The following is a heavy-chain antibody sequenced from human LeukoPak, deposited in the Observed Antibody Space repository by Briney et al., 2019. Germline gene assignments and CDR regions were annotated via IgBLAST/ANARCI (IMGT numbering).Heavy chain of an antibody. Sequence: PGRSLRLSCAASGFTFSSYAMHWVRQAPGKGLEWVAVISYDGSNKYYADSVKGRFTISRDNSKNTLYLQMNSLRAEDTAVYYCARDNLPEAGGSRGPFDYWGQGTLVTVSS. D-gene: IGHD2-8*02. CDR2: ISYDGSNK. J-gene: IGHJ4*02. CDR3: ARDNLPEAGGSRGPFDY. V-gene: IGHV3-30-3*01. CDR1: GFTFSSYA.